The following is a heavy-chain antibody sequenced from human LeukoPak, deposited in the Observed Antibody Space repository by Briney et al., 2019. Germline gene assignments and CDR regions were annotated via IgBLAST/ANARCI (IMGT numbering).Heavy chain of an antibody. CDR3: ARDYSSSWGPYYYYYMDV. CDR1: GGPISSSSYY. D-gene: IGHD6-13*01. V-gene: IGHV4-39*07. J-gene: IGHJ6*03. CDR2: IYYSGST. Sequence: PSETLSLTCTVAGGPISSSSYYWGWIRQSPGKGLERIESIYYSGSTYYNPSLKSRVTISVDTSKNQFSLKLSSVTAADTAVYYCARDYSSSWGPYYYYYMDVWGKGTTVTVSS.